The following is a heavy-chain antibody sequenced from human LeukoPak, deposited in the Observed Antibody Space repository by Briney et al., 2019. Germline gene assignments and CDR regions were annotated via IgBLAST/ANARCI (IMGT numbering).Heavy chain of an antibody. CDR1: GFTFSSYP. J-gene: IGHJ4*02. Sequence: DPGRSLRLSCAASGFTFSSYPMHWVRQAPGKGLEWVTVVSYDGSNKYYADSVKGRITISRDNAKNSLFLQMNSLRAEDTAVYYCARRYCSSTSCLFDYWGQGTLVTVSS. CDR2: VSYDGSNK. CDR3: ARRYCSSTSCLFDY. V-gene: IGHV3-30*07. D-gene: IGHD2-2*01.